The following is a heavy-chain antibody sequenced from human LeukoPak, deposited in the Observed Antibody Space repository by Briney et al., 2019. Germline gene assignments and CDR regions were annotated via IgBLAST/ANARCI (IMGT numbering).Heavy chain of an antibody. CDR3: ARDRIAAAGVNWFDP. CDR1: GFTFSSYS. Sequence: PGGSLRLSCAASGFTFSSYSMNWVRQAPGKGLEWVSSISSSSSYIYYADSVKGRFTISRDNAKNSLYLQMNSLRAEDTAVYYCARDRIAAAGVNWFDPWGQGTLVTVSS. J-gene: IGHJ5*02. CDR2: ISSSSSYI. V-gene: IGHV3-21*01. D-gene: IGHD6-13*01.